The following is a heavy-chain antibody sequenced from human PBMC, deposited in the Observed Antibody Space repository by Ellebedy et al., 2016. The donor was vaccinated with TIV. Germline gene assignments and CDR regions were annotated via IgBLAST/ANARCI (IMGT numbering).Heavy chain of an antibody. J-gene: IGHJ5*02. Sequence: GESLKISCAASGFSFRSYWMSWVRQAPGKGLEWVANIYHGGSQQYYVDSVKGRFTISSDNAKNLLYLQMDSLRAEDTAVYYCARRGSYGDYAVQINNWFDPWGRGTLVTVSS. CDR2: IYHGGSQQ. V-gene: IGHV3-7*01. CDR3: ARRGSYGDYAVQINNWFDP. D-gene: IGHD4-17*01. CDR1: GFSFRSYW.